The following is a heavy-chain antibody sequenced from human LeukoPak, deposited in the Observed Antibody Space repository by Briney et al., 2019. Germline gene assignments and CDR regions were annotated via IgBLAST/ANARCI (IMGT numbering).Heavy chain of an antibody. CDR2: ISSSGSTI. D-gene: IGHD1/OR15-1a*01. J-gene: IGHJ4*02. V-gene: IGHV3-48*04. CDR3: ARDQGNWNIDF. Sequence: GGSLRLSCVASGFIFSTHAMSWVRLAPGKGLEWVSYISSSGSTIYYADSVKGRFTISRDNAKNSLYLQMNSLRAEDTAVYYCARDQGNWNIDFWGQGTLVTVSS. CDR1: GFIFSTHA.